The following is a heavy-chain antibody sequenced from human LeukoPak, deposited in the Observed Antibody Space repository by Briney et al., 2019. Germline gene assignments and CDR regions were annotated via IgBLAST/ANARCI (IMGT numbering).Heavy chain of an antibody. CDR2: ISSSSSYI. J-gene: IGHJ5*02. CDR3: ARGNRNGWYNWFDP. Sequence: GGSLRLSCAASGFTFSSYSMNWVRQAPGKGLEWVSSISSSSSYIYCADSVKGRFTISRDNAENSLFLQMNSLRAEDTALYFCARGNRNGWYNWFDPWGQGTLVTVSS. D-gene: IGHD6-19*01. V-gene: IGHV3-21*04. CDR1: GFTFSSYS.